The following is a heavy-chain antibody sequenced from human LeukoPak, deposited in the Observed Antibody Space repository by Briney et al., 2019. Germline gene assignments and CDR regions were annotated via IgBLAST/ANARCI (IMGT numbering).Heavy chain of an antibody. V-gene: IGHV1-3*03. CDR3: ARDRGDYSRGAFDI. D-gene: IGHD3-10*01. CDR2: INAGNGNT. J-gene: IGHJ3*02. Sequence: ASVTVSCKASGYTFTSYAMHWVRQAPGQRLEWMGWINAGNGNTKYSQEFQGRVTITRDTSASTAYMELSSLRSEDMAMYYCARDRGDYSRGAFDIWGQGTMVTVSS. CDR1: GYTFTSYA.